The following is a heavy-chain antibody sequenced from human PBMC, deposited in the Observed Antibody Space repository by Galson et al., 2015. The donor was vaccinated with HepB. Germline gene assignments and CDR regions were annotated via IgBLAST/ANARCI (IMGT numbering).Heavy chain of an antibody. D-gene: IGHD3-16*01. J-gene: IGHJ4*02. CDR2: IWYDGSNK. Sequence: SLRLSCATSGITFNTFGMHWVRQAPGKGLEWVANIWYDGSNKYYADSVKGRFTISRDNSKKTLDLQMSSLRAEDSAVYFCARGGGFGGDGRFPLDFWGQGTLATVSS. CDR1: GITFNTFG. CDR3: ARGGGFGGDGRFPLDF. V-gene: IGHV3-33*01.